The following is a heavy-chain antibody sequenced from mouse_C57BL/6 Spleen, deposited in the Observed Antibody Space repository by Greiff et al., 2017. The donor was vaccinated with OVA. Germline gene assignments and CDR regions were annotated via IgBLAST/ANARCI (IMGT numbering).Heavy chain of an antibody. CDR2: IDPSDSYT. CDR1: GYTFTSYW. Sequence: QVHVKQPGAELVMPGASVKLSCKASGYTFTSYWMHWVKQRPGPGLEWIGEIDPSDSYTNYNQQFKGKSTLTVDRSSSTAYMQLSSLTSEDSAVYYCARREMDYWGQGTSVTVSS. J-gene: IGHJ4*01. CDR3: ARREMDY. V-gene: IGHV1-69*01.